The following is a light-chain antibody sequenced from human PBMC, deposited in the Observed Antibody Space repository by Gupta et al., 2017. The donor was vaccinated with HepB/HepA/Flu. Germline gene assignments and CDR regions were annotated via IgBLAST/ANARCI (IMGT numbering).Light chain of an antibody. CDR1: SSNIGSNT. J-gene: IGLJ2*01. CDR3: AAWDDSLNGLV. V-gene: IGLV1-44*01. Sequence: QSVLTQPPSASGPPGQRVTISCSGSSSNIGSNTVNWYQQLPGTAPKLLIYSNNQWPSGVPDRFSGSKSGTSASLAISGLQSEDEADYYCAAWDDSLNGLVFGGGTKLTVL. CDR2: SNN.